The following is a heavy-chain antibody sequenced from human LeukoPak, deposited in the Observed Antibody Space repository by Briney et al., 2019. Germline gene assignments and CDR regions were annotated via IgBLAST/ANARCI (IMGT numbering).Heavy chain of an antibody. CDR1: GGTFGSYA. Sequence: SVKVSCKASGGTFGSYAISWVRQAPGQGLEWMGRIIPIFGTTNYAQKFQGRVTITTDESTSTAYMELSSLRSEDTAVYYCARESKQWLNFDYWGQGTLVTVSS. J-gene: IGHJ4*02. CDR2: IIPIFGTT. CDR3: ARESKQWLNFDY. V-gene: IGHV1-69*05. D-gene: IGHD6-19*01.